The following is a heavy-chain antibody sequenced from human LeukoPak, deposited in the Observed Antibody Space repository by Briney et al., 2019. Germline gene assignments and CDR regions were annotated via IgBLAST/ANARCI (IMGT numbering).Heavy chain of an antibody. D-gene: IGHD2-15*01. V-gene: IGHV4-39*07. Sequence: SETLSLTCTVSGGSISSYYWSWIRQPPGKGLEWIGSIYYSGSTYYNPSLKSRVTISVDTSKNQFSLKLSSVTAADTAVYYCARSPGVVAATPDYWGQGTLVTVSS. J-gene: IGHJ4*02. CDR3: ARSPGVVAATPDY. CDR2: IYYSGST. CDR1: GGSISSYY.